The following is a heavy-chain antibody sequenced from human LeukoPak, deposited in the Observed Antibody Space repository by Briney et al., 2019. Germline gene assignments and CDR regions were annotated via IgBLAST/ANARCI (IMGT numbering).Heavy chain of an antibody. J-gene: IGHJ4*02. CDR1: GFTFSPYW. CDR3: VRLGDSSGYYDY. V-gene: IGHV3-7*01. CDR2: IKPDGSGK. D-gene: IGHD3-22*01. Sequence: PGGSLRLSCAASGFTFSPYWMSWVRQAPGKGLEWVASIKPDGSGKYYVDSVKGRFTISRDNAKNALYLQLNSLRAEDTAVYFCVRLGDSSGYYDYWGQGTLVTVSS.